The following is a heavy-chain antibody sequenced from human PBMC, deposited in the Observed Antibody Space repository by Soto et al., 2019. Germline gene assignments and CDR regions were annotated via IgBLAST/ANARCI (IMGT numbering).Heavy chain of an antibody. Sequence: EVQLVESGGGLIQPGGSLRLSCAASGFTVSSNYMSWVRQAPGKGLEWVSVIYSGGSTYYADSVKGRFTISRDNSKNTLYLQMNSLRAEDTAVYYCARVEYDFWSGLYGMDVWGQGTTVTVSS. CDR1: GFTVSSNY. D-gene: IGHD3-3*01. CDR3: ARVEYDFWSGLYGMDV. V-gene: IGHV3-53*01. CDR2: IYSGGST. J-gene: IGHJ6*02.